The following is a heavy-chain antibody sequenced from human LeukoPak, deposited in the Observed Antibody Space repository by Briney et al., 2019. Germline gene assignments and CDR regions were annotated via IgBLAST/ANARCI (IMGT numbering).Heavy chain of an antibody. Sequence: SVKVSCKASGGTFSSYAISWVRQAPGQGLEWMGGIIPIFGTANYAQKFQGRVTITADESTSTAYMELSSLRSEDMAVYYCARDPGSSSEEFDYWGQGTLVTVSS. CDR3: ARDPGSSSEEFDY. D-gene: IGHD6-6*01. V-gene: IGHV1-69*13. J-gene: IGHJ4*02. CDR2: IIPIFGTA. CDR1: GGTFSSYA.